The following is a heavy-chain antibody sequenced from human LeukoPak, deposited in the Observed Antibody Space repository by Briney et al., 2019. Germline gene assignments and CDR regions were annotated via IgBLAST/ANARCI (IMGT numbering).Heavy chain of an antibody. V-gene: IGHV4-39*07. J-gene: IGHJ6*03. D-gene: IGHD3-10*01. CDR3: ARRYYYYGSGSYPPSDYMDV. CDR1: GGSISSSPYY. Sequence: SETLSLTCTVSGGSISSSPYYWGWIRQPPGKGLEWIGSIYYSGTTHYNPSLESRVTISVDTSKNQFSLKLASVTAADTAVYYCARRYYYYGSGSYPPSDYMDVWGKGTTVTISS. CDR2: IYYSGTT.